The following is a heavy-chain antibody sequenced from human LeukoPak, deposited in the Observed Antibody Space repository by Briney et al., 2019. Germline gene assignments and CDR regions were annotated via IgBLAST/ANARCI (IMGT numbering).Heavy chain of an antibody. CDR2: ISSSGDTI. V-gene: IGHV3-11*01. CDR3: TRDWKINGSGSYYGLNFDY. D-gene: IGHD3-10*01. Sequence: PGGSLRLSCAASGFTFSDYYMSWIRQTPGKGLEWVSYISSSGDTIYYADSVKGRLTISRDNAKNSLYLQMNSLRAEDAAVYYYTRDWKINGSGSYYGLNFDYWGQGTLVTVSS. J-gene: IGHJ4*02. CDR1: GFTFSDYY.